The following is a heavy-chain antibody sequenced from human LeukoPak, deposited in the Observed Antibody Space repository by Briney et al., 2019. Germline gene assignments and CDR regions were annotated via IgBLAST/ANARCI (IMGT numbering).Heavy chain of an antibody. J-gene: IGHJ4*02. Sequence: GSLRLSCAASGFTFDDYTMHWVRQAPGKGLEWVSLISWDGDSTYYADSVKGRFTISRDNAESSLYLQMNSLRAEDTAVYYCARVGYSSSWSPSDYWGQGALVTVSS. D-gene: IGHD6-13*01. CDR2: ISWDGDST. V-gene: IGHV3-43*01. CDR1: GFTFDDYT. CDR3: ARVGYSSSWSPSDY.